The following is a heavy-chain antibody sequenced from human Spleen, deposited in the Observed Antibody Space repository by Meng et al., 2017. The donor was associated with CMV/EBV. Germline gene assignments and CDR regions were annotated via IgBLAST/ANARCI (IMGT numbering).Heavy chain of an antibody. J-gene: IGHJ6*02. CDR1: ISGREYY. Sequence: ISGREYYWNWIRQPPGKGLEWIGYIYYSGTTSYNPSLKSRVIMSVDTSKNQFSLKVDSVTAADTAVYYCAREGATTGITRVYAMDVWGQGTLVTVSS. D-gene: IGHD4-17*01. CDR3: AREGATTGITRVYAMDV. CDR2: IYYSGTT. V-gene: IGHV4-30-4*08.